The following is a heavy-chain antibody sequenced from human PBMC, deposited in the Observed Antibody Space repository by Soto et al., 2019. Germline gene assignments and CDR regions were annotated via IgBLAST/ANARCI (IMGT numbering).Heavy chain of an antibody. CDR1: GFTVSSNY. D-gene: IGHD3-3*01. J-gene: IGHJ6*03. Sequence: GGSLRLSCAASGFTVSSNYMSWVRQAPGKGLEWVSVIYSGGSTYYADSVKGRFTISRHNSKNTLYLQMNSLRAEDTAVYYCARDHRVVMKGYYYYYMDVWGKGTTVTVSS. CDR2: IYSGGST. V-gene: IGHV3-53*04. CDR3: ARDHRVVMKGYYYYYMDV.